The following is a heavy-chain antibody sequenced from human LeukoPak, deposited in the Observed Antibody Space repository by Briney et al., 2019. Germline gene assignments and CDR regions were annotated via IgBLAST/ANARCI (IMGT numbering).Heavy chain of an antibody. V-gene: IGHV3-49*04. J-gene: IGHJ6*02. CDR2: IRSKAYGGTT. Sequence: PGGSLRLSCAASGFTFSSYGMHWVRQAPGKGLEWVGFIRSKAYGGTTEYAASVKGRFTISRDDSKSIAYLQMNSLKTEDTAVYYCTRVRVYYYYGMDVWGQGTTVTVSS. CDR1: GFTFSSYG. CDR3: TRVRVYYYYGMDV.